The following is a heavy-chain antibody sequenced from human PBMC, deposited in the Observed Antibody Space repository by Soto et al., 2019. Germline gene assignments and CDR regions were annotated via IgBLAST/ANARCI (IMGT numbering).Heavy chain of an antibody. Sequence: QVQLVESGGGLVKPGGSLRLSCAVSGFTFSDYYFSWIRQAPGKGLEWVSYISGSSTTIYHSGSVKGRFTISRDNAKNSLYLQMNSLRAEDTAVYYCARVKDYYDSSGLFDYWGQGTLVTVSS. CDR1: GFTFSDYY. J-gene: IGHJ4*02. V-gene: IGHV3-11*04. CDR2: ISGSSTTI. D-gene: IGHD3-22*01. CDR3: ARVKDYYDSSGLFDY.